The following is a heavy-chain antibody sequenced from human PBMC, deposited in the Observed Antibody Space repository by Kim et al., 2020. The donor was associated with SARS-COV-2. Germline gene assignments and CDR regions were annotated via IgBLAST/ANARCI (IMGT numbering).Heavy chain of an antibody. D-gene: IGHD6-19*01. V-gene: IGHV4-31*03. CDR1: GGSISSGGYY. CDR3: ARCPNSGFVFDY. Sequence: SETLSLTCTVSGGSISSGGYYWSWIRQHPGKGPEWIGYIYYSGSSYYNPYLKSRVITTVDTTKNQFSLKLSSVTAAGTAVYYCARCPNSGFVFDYWGQGTLVTVSS. J-gene: IGHJ4*02. CDR2: IYYSGSS.